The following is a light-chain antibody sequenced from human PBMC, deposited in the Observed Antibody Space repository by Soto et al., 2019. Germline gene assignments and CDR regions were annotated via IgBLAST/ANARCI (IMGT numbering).Light chain of an antibody. Sequence: QPVLTQPPSASASLGASVTLTCTLSSGYSNYKVDWYQQRPGKGPRFVMRVGTGGTVGSKGDGIPDRFSVLGSGLNRYLTIKNIQEEDASDYHCGADHGSGSNFVVVFGGGTKVTVL. J-gene: IGLJ2*01. CDR2: VGTGGTVG. CDR3: GADHGSGSNFVVV. V-gene: IGLV9-49*01. CDR1: SGYSNYK.